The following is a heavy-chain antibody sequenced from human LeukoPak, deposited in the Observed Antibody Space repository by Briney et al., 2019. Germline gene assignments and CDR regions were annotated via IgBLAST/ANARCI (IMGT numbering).Heavy chain of an antibody. J-gene: IGHJ4*02. V-gene: IGHV4-59*01. D-gene: IGHD6-13*01. CDR1: GASISSYY. CDR3: ASGPYPAAGTDHQFDY. Sequence: PSETLSLTCTVSGASISSYYWSWIRQPPGKGLEWIGHIYYSGSTHYNPSLKSRVTISVDTSKNQFSLRLSSMTAADTAVYYCASGPYPAAGTDHQFDYWGQGTLVTVSS. CDR2: IYYSGST.